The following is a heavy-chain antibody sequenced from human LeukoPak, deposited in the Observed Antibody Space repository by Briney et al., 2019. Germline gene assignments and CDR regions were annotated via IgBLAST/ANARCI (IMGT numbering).Heavy chain of an antibody. CDR3: ASHYCSSTSCQYYFDY. V-gene: IGHV1-69*13. D-gene: IGHD2-2*01. Sequence: SVKVSCKASGGSFSSYTISWVRQAPAQGLEWVGGIIPIFGTANYAQKFQGRVTITADESTSTAYMELSSLRSEDTAVYYCASHYCSSTSCQYYFDYWGQGTLVTVSS. CDR2: IIPIFGTA. J-gene: IGHJ4*02. CDR1: GGSFSSYT.